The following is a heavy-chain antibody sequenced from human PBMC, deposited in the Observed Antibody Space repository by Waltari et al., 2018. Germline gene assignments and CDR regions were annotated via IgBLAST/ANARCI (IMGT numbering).Heavy chain of an antibody. CDR3: ARGIDCGDFCDAFDI. D-gene: IGHD4-17*01. CDR1: GGSLCGYY. Sequence: QVQLQQWCAGLLKPSETLSPTCAVDGGSLCGYYWGWIRQPPGKGLEWVGEINHSGSTNYNPSLKSRVTISVDTSKNQCSLKLSSVTAADTAVYYCARGIDCGDFCDAFDIWGQGTMVTVSS. J-gene: IGHJ3*02. CDR2: INHSGST. V-gene: IGHV4-34*01.